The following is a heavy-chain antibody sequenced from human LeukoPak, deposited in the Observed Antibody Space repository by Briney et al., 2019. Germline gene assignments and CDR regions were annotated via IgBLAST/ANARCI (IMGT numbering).Heavy chain of an antibody. J-gene: IGHJ4*02. V-gene: IGHV4-4*02. CDR2: IYHSGST. CDR3: ASRVGATTASYFDY. D-gene: IGHD1-26*01. Sequence: PSETLSLTCAVSGGSISSSNWWSWVRQPPGKGLEWIGEIYHSGSTNYNPSLKSRVTISVDKSKNQFSLKLSSVTAADTAMYYCASRVGATTASYFDYWGQGTLVTVSS. CDR1: GGSISSSNW.